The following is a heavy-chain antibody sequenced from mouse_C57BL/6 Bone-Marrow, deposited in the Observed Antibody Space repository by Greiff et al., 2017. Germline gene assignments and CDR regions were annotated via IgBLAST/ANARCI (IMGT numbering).Heavy chain of an antibody. J-gene: IGHJ3*01. Sequence: VQLQQSGPELVKPGASVKISCKASGYTFTDYYMNWVKQSHGKSLEWIGDINPNNGGTSYNQKFKGKATLTVDKSSSTAYMGLRSLTSEDSADYYWAGVGGIRGFAYWGQGTLVTVSA. CDR1: GYTFTDYY. CDR3: AGVGGIRGFAY. V-gene: IGHV1-26*01. D-gene: IGHD1-1*01. CDR2: INPNNGGT.